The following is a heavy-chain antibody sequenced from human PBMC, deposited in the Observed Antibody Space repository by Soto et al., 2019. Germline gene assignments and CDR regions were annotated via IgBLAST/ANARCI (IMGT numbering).Heavy chain of an antibody. CDR3: ASDVVRWDYYYGMDV. CDR1: GFTFSSYA. D-gene: IGHD3-10*01. V-gene: IGHV3-30-3*01. Sequence: GGSLRLSCAASGFTFSSYAMHWVRQAPGKGLEWVAVISYDGSNKYYADSVKGRFTISRDNSKNTLYLQMNSLRAEDTAVYYCASDVVRWDYYYGMDVWGQGTTVTVSS. CDR2: ISYDGSNK. J-gene: IGHJ6*02.